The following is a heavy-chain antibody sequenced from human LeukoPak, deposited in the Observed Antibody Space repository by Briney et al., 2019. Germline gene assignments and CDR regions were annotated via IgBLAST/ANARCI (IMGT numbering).Heavy chain of an antibody. D-gene: IGHD3-10*01. CDR3: TTYSGTYVYYFDY. CDR2: IRSKADNYAT. J-gene: IGHJ4*02. V-gene: IGHV3-73*01. Sequence: VRLGGSLRLSCAASGFTFSGSTMHWVRQASGKGLEWVGLIRSKADNYATEYDASVKGRFTISRDDSKNTAYLQMNSLKTEDTAVYYCTTYSGTYVYYFDYWGQGTLVTVSS. CDR1: GFTFSGST.